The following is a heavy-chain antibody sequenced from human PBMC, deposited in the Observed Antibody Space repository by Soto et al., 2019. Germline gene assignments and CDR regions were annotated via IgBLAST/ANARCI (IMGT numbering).Heavy chain of an antibody. D-gene: IGHD1-26*01. CDR2: ISYDGSNK. V-gene: IGHV3-30-3*01. CDR1: GVTFSSYA. Sequence: PGGSLRLSCAASGVTFSSYAMHWVRQAPGKGLEWVAVISYDGSNKYYADSVKGRFTISRDNSKNTLYLQMNSLRAEDTAVYYCASNPFMGEGPAFRSYWFDPWGQVTLVTVSS. J-gene: IGHJ5*02. CDR3: ASNPFMGEGPAFRSYWFDP.